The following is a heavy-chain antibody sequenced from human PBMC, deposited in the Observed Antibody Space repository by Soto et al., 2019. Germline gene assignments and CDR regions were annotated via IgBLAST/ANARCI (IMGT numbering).Heavy chain of an antibody. J-gene: IGHJ4*02. CDR3: ARVVGATTVYFDY. CDR1: GGTFSSYA. V-gene: IGHV1-69*13. D-gene: IGHD1-26*01. CDR2: IIPIFGTA. Sequence: GASVKVSCKASGGTFSSYAISWVRQAPGQGLEWMGGIIPIFGTANYAQKFQGRVTITADESTSTAYMELSSLRSEDTAVYYCARVVGATTVYFDYWGQGTLVTVSS.